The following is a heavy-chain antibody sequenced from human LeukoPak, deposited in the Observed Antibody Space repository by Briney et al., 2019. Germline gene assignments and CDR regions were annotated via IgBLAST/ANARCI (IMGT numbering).Heavy chain of an antibody. D-gene: IGHD2/OR15-2a*01. CDR3: ARHGDYASTTYDFDY. Sequence: SETLSLTCTVAGGSISGSYWSWIRQPPGKGLEWIGYIYYSGSTIYNLSLGSRVTISVDTSKNQFSLKLSSVTAADTAVYYCARHGDYASTTYDFDYWGQGTLVTVSS. V-gene: IGHV4-59*08. CDR2: IYYSGST. CDR1: GGSISGSY. J-gene: IGHJ4*02.